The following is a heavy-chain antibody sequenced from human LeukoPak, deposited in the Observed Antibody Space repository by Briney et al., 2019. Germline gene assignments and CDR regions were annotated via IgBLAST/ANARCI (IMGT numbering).Heavy chain of an antibody. D-gene: IGHD6-6*01. CDR2: RNPSGSST. CDR3: ASARLDRSSFAFEY. Sequence: ASVKVSCKASGYTVTSYYMHWGRQAPGQGLEWMGIRNPSGSSTSYAQKFQGRVTMTRDTSTRTVYMELMSLMSEDKAVYHCASARLDRSSFAFEYWGQGPLVTVPS. V-gene: IGHV1-46*01. J-gene: IGHJ4*02. CDR1: GYTVTSYY.